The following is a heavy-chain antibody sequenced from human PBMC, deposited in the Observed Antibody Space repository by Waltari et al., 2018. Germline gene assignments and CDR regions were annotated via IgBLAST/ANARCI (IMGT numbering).Heavy chain of an antibody. CDR3: ARGLPPYYDGSGKYGMDV. Sequence: QVQLQQWGAGLLKPSETLSLTCAVYGGSFSGFYWSWIRQPPGKGLEWIGEINHSGSTNYNPSLKRRVAIAVDTSKNQCSLKLSSVTAADTAVYYCARGLPPYYDGSGKYGMDVWGQGTTFTVSS. D-gene: IGHD3-10*01. CDR1: GGSFSGFY. CDR2: INHSGST. J-gene: IGHJ6*02. V-gene: IGHV4-34*01.